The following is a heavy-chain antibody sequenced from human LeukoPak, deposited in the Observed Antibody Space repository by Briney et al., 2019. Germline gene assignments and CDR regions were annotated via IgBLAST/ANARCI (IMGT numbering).Heavy chain of an antibody. CDR3: ARDRYDSSGYKSFDY. V-gene: IGHV4-31*03. D-gene: IGHD3-22*01. Sequence: SETLSLTCTVSGGSISSGGYYWSWIRQHPGKGLEWIGYIYYSGSTYYNPSLKSRVTISVDTSKNQFTLKLSSVTAADTAVYYCARDRYDSSGYKSFDYWGQGTLVTVSS. CDR1: GGSISSGGYY. CDR2: IYYSGST. J-gene: IGHJ4*02.